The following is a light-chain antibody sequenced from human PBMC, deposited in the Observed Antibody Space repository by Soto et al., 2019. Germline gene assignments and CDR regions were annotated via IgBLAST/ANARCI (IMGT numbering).Light chain of an antibody. Sequence: QSALTQPASVSGSPGQSITVSCTGTSSDIGRYDYVSWYQQHPGKVPKLLIYDVTNRPSGVSNRFSGSKSGNTASLTISGLQAEDEADYHCTSFTTAYTHVFGTGTKVTVL. V-gene: IGLV2-14*03. J-gene: IGLJ1*01. CDR1: SSDIGRYDY. CDR2: DVT. CDR3: TSFTTAYTHV.